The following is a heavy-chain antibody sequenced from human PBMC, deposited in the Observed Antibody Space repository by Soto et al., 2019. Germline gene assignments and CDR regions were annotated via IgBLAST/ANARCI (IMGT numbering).Heavy chain of an antibody. Sequence: GGSLRLSCAASGFTFSSDSMNWVRQAPGKGLEWVSSISSSSSYIYYADSVKGRFTISRDNAKNSLYLQMNSLRAEDTAVYYCASATYYYGSGSYCYWGQGTLVTVSS. CDR2: ISSSSSYI. J-gene: IGHJ4*02. V-gene: IGHV3-21*01. D-gene: IGHD3-10*01. CDR3: ASATYYYGSGSYCY. CDR1: GFTFSSDS.